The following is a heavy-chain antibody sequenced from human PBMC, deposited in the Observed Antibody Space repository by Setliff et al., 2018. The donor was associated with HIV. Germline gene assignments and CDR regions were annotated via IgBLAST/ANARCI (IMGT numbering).Heavy chain of an antibody. J-gene: IGHJ4*02. CDR1: GGSFSDYY. CDR2: INHRGST. Sequence: SETLSLTCAVYGGSFSDYYWTWIRQSPGKGMEWIGEINHRGSTNYNQSLKSRVTVSVDTSKNQFSLTLGSGTAADTAVYYCARESPSSSWFYFDFWGQGTLVTVSS. V-gene: IGHV4-34*01. CDR3: ARESPSSSWFYFDF. D-gene: IGHD6-13*01.